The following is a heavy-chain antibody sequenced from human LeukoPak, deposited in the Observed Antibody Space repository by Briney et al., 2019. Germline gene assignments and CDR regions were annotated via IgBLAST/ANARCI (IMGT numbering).Heavy chain of an antibody. CDR1: GFTFSSYS. D-gene: IGHD6-13*01. V-gene: IGHV3-21*01. CDR2: ISSSSSYI. Sequence: GGSLRLSCAASGFTFSSYSMNWVRQAPGKGLGWVSSISSSSSYIYYADSVKGRFTISRDNAKNSLYLQMNSLRAEDTAVYYCARDGSSWYGDAFDIWGQGTMVTVSS. J-gene: IGHJ3*02. CDR3: ARDGSSWYGDAFDI.